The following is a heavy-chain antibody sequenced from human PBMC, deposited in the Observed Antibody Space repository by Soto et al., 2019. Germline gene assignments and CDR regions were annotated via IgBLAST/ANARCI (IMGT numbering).Heavy chain of an antibody. D-gene: IGHD3-22*01. J-gene: IGHJ6*02. CDR1: GGTFSSYA. Sequence: QVQLVQSGAEVKKPGSSVKVSCKASGGTFSSYAISWVRQAPGQGLEWMGGIIPIFGTANYAQKFQGRVTISTDEAPSTGYMELGSVRSEGRAVYYCAGVAVVDYDDRSGYYYYYGMDVWGQGTTVTVSS. CDR2: IIPIFGTA. V-gene: IGHV1-69*01. CDR3: AGVAVVDYDDRSGYYYYYGMDV.